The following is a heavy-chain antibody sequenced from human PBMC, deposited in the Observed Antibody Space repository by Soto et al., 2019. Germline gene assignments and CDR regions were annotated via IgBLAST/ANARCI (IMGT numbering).Heavy chain of an antibody. CDR3: ARTKCSGGSCYSWSLDY. CDR1: GGSITTGGYY. Sequence: SETLSLACTVSGGSITTGGYYWSWIRQLPGKGLEWIGHRYYSESTYYNPSLKSRVSISLDTSKNQFSLKLSFVTAADTAMYYCARTKCSGGSCYSWSLDYWGQGTPVTSPQ. V-gene: IGHV4-31*03. D-gene: IGHD2-15*01. J-gene: IGHJ4*02. CDR2: RYYSEST.